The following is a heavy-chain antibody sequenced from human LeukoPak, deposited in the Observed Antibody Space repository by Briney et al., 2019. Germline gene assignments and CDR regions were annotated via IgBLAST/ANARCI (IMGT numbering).Heavy chain of an antibody. CDR3: AKNTDMFRYYFYYYMDV. V-gene: IGHV3-30-3*02. CDR2: ISYDGSNK. J-gene: IGHJ6*03. Sequence: PGRSLRLSCAASGFTFSSYAMHWVRQAPDKGLEWVAVISYDGSNKYYADSVQGRFTISRDNSKNTLYLEMDSLRPEDTATYYCAKNTDMFRYYFYYYMDVWGQGTTVTVSS. CDR1: GFTFSSYA. D-gene: IGHD5-18*01.